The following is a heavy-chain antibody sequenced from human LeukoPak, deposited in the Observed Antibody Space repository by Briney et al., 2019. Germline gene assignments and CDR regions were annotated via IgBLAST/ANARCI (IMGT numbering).Heavy chain of an antibody. J-gene: IGHJ4*02. V-gene: IGHV3-33*06. CDR2: IWYDGSNK. D-gene: IGHD4-17*01. CDR1: GFTFSSYG. CDR3: AKDSTRVTWRYFDY. Sequence: PGGSLRLSCAASGFTFSSYGMHWVRQAPGKGLEWVAVIWYDGSNKYYADSVKGRFTISRDNSKNTLYLQMNSLRAEDTAVYYCAKDSTRVTWRYFDYWGQEPRVPVSS.